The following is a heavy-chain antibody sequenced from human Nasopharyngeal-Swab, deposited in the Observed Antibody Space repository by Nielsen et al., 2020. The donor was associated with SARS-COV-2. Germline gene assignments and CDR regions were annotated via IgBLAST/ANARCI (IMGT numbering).Heavy chain of an antibody. CDR2: ISYRGDT. CDR1: GASISHYL. CDR3: ARDHDGDALDS. D-gene: IGHD4-17*01. V-gene: IGHV4-59*01. Sequence: SETLSLTCTVSGASISHYLWSWIRQPPGKGLEWIGYISYRGDTKYNPPLRGRVTISVDTSKSQFSLMLNSVTAADTAVYFCARDHDGDALDSWGQGTLVTVSS. J-gene: IGHJ4*02.